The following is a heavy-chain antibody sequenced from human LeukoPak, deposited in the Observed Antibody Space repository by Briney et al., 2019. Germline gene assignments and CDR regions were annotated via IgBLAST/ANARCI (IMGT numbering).Heavy chain of an antibody. CDR3: AKRLAVGITDWFDP. J-gene: IGHJ5*02. Sequence: GGSLRLSCAASRFTFSSYAMSWVRQAPGKGLEWVSSISDSGDNAYYAHSVEGRFTLSRDNSKNTLYLQMNNLRAEDTALYCCAKRLAVGITDWFDPWGQGTLVTVSS. D-gene: IGHD1-26*01. CDR2: ISDSGDNA. V-gene: IGHV3-23*01. CDR1: RFTFSSYA.